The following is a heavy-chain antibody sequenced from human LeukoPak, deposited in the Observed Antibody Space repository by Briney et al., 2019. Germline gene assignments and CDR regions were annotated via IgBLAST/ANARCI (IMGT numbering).Heavy chain of an antibody. J-gene: IGHJ4*02. Sequence: GGSLRLSCAASGFNFNAAWMSWVRQTPGKGLEWIGRLKSKGSGGTTDYAAPVKGRFAISRDDSKNTLYLQMNSLKIEDTAVYFCSWEMDGSLGRRLENWGQGTLVTVAS. D-gene: IGHD1-1*01. V-gene: IGHV3-15*01. CDR3: SWEMDGSLGRRLEN. CDR2: LKSKGSGGTT. CDR1: GFNFNAAW.